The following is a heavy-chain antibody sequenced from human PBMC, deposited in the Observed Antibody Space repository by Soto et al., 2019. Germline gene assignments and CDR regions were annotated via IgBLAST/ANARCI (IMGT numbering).Heavy chain of an antibody. D-gene: IGHD3-3*01. CDR3: ARDASFFGVGGYHYYGMDV. Sequence: QVHLVESGGTLVTPGGSLRLSCAASGFTFSDYYMSWIRQAPGKGLEWVACITNSGSITHYADSVRGRFTISRDNARNSLYLQMSSLRADDTAVYYCARDASFFGVGGYHYYGMDVWGRGTTVTVSS. V-gene: IGHV3-11*01. J-gene: IGHJ6*02. CDR2: ITNSGSIT. CDR1: GFTFSDYY.